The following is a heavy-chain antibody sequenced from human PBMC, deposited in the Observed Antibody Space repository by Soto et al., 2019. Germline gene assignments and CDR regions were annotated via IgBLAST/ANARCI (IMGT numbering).Heavy chain of an antibody. CDR1: GYTLTELS. D-gene: IGHD3-22*01. V-gene: IGHV1-24*01. CDR2: FDPEDGET. J-gene: IGHJ3*02. CDR3: ARGWETYYYDSSGYPDAFDI. Sequence: WASVKVSCKVSGYTLTELSMHWVRQAPGKGLEWMGGFDPEDGETIYAQKFQGRVTMTEDTSTDTAYMELRSLRSDDTAVYYCARGWETYYYDSSGYPDAFDIWGQGTMVTVSS.